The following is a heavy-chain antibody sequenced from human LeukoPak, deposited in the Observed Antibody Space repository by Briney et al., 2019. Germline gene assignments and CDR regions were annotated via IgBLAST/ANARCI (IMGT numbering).Heavy chain of an antibody. CDR2: ISYDGSNK. V-gene: IGHV3-30-3*01. CDR1: GFTFSSYA. D-gene: IGHD6-13*01. CDR3: ARDGPGRGYSTYFSPPGRGTARE. Sequence: GGPLRLSCAASGFTFSSYAMHWVRKAPGKGLEWGAVISYDGSNKYYADSVKGRFTISRDNSKNTPYLQMNSLRAEDTAVYYCARDGPGRGYSTYFSPPGRGTAREWGQGTLVTVSS. J-gene: IGHJ4*02.